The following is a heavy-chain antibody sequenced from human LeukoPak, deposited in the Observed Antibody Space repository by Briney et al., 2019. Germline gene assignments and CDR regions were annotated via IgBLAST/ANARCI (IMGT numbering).Heavy chain of an antibody. V-gene: IGHV3-53*01. CDR3: ARAYSSGEGVDY. D-gene: IGHD6-19*01. CDR1: GFTVSSNY. CDR2: IYSGGST. J-gene: IGHJ4*02. Sequence: GGSLRLSCAASGFTVSSNYMSWVRQAPGKGLEWVSVIYSGGSTYYADSVKGRFTISRDNSKNTPYLQMKSLRAEDTAVYYCARAYSSGEGVDYWGQGTLVTVSS.